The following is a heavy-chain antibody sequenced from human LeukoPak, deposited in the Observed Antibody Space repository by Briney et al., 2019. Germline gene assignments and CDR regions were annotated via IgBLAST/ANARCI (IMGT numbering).Heavy chain of an antibody. CDR3: ARDGIEAIDS. D-gene: IGHD1-26*01. V-gene: IGHV4-61*02. CDR2: IYTSGST. CDR1: GASISSGGNF. J-gene: IGHJ4*02. Sequence: PPQTLSLTCTVSGASISSGGNFWTWIRQPAGKGLEWIGRIYTSGSTNYNPSLKSRVTISADTSKKQFYLKLNSVTAADTAVYYCARDGIEAIDSWGQGTLVTVSS.